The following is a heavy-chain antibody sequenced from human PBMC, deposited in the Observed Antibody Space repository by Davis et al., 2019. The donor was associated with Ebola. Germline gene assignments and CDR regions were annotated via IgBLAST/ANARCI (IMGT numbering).Heavy chain of an antibody. CDR2: IGRSGRAI. Sequence: GGSLRLSCAASGFTLSGYDMSWVRQTPGKGLEWVAAIGRSGRAIHYADSVKGRFTISRDNSKNTLYLQMNSLRAEDTAVYFCARGVDYWGQGALVTVSS. J-gene: IGHJ4*02. CDR1: GFTLSGYD. CDR3: ARGVDY. D-gene: IGHD2-8*01. V-gene: IGHV3-23*01.